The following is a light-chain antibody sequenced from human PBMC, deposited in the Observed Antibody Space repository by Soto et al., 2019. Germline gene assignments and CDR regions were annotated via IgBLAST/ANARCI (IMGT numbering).Light chain of an antibody. Sequence: DIQMTQSPSSLSASVADRVTITCRASQSIRRSLNWYQQKPGKAPNLLIYAASSLQTGVPSRFTGSGSGTDFTLTISNLQPEDFAVYYCQQTYSSPRTFGQGTKAEIK. CDR2: AAS. V-gene: IGKV1-39*01. J-gene: IGKJ1*01. CDR3: QQTYSSPRT. CDR1: QSIRRS.